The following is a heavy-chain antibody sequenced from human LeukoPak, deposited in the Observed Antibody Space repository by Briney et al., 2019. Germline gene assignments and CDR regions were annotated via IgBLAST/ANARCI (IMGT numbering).Heavy chain of an antibody. CDR3: AREPPESYYFDN. V-gene: IGHV1-46*01. CDR2: IKVSGGRT. J-gene: IGHJ4*02. CDR1: GYTFSGFY. Sequence: GGSVTVSCTASGYTFSGFYVHFLGQAPSQEIKWMGIIKVSGGRTEYAQKFQGRVTVTRDMSTSTVHMELNNLRSEDTAVYYCAREPPESYYFDNWGQGTLVTVSS.